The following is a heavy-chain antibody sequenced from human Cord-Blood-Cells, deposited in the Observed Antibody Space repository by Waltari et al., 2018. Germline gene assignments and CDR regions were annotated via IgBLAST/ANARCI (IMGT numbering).Heavy chain of an antibody. CDR2: IYYSGST. CDR1: GGSISSSSYY. Sequence: QLQLQESGPGLVKPSETLSLTCTVSGGSISSSSYYWGWIRQPPGKGLEWIGSIYYSGSTYSTPSLKSRVTISVDTSKNQFSLKLSSVTAADTAVYYCARGAVAGTVFDYWGQGTLVTVSS. D-gene: IGHD6-19*01. J-gene: IGHJ4*02. CDR3: ARGAVAGTVFDY. V-gene: IGHV4-39*01.